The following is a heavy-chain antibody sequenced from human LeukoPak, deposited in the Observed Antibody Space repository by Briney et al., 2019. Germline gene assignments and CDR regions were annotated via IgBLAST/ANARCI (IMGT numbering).Heavy chain of an antibody. Sequence: GGSLRLSCAASGFTFSSYAMSWVRQAPGKGLEWVSAISGSGGSTYYADSVKGRFTISRDNAKNSLYLQMNSLRAEDTAVYYCARPDNRELFHDAFDIWGQGTMVTVSS. D-gene: IGHD1-26*01. CDR2: ISGSGGST. J-gene: IGHJ3*02. CDR3: ARPDNRELFHDAFDI. CDR1: GFTFSSYA. V-gene: IGHV3-23*01.